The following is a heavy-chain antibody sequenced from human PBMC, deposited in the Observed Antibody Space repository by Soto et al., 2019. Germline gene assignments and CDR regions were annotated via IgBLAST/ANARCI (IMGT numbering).Heavy chain of an antibody. CDR2: TYYRSKWYN. D-gene: IGHD3-22*01. Sequence: SQSLSLTCAISGDSVSSNSAAWNWIRQSPSRGLEWLGRTYYRSKWYNDYAVSVKSRITINPDTSKNQFSLQLNSVTPEDTAVYYCAREGYYDSSGYYYADWSDPWGQGTLVTVSS. V-gene: IGHV6-1*01. J-gene: IGHJ5*02. CDR1: GDSVSSNSAA. CDR3: AREGYYDSSGYYYADWSDP.